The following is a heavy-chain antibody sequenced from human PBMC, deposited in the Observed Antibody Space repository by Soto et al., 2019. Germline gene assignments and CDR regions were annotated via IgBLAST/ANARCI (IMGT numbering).Heavy chain of an antibody. D-gene: IGHD2-2*01. CDR3: ARDIVVVPAAMLLRYFDY. CDR2: ISAYNGNT. CDR1: GYTFTSYG. V-gene: IGHV1-18*01. Sequence: GASVKVSCKASGYTFTSYGISWVRQAPGQGLEWMGWISAYNGNTNYAQKLQGRVTMTTDTSTSTAYMELRSLRSDDTAVYYCARDIVVVPAAMLLRYFDYWGQGTLVTVSS. J-gene: IGHJ4*02.